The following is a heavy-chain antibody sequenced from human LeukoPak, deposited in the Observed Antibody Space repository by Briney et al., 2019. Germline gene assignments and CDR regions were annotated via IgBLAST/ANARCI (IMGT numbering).Heavy chain of an antibody. Sequence: SETLSLTCAVYGGSFSGYYWSWIRQPPGKGLEWIGEINHSGSTNYNPSLKSRVTISVDTSKNQFSLKLSSVTAADTAVYYCARDFLLSRLSMDVWGQGTTVTVSS. CDR1: GGSFSGYY. V-gene: IGHV4-34*01. D-gene: IGHD2/OR15-2a*01. CDR3: ARDFLLSRLSMDV. CDR2: INHSGST. J-gene: IGHJ6*02.